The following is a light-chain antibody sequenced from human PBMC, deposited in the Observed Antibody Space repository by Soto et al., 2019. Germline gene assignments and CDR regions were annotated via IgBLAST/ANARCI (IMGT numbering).Light chain of an antibody. V-gene: IGKV3-15*01. CDR3: QQYDNWPPIT. CDR2: DAC. CDR1: QSVSSN. J-gene: IGKJ5*01. Sequence: LMTESPATLSLSPWARATLSCRSSQSVSSNLAWYQQKPGQAPRLLIYDACNRATGIPARFSSSGSGTEFTLTISSLQSEDFAVYYCQQYDNWPPITFGQGRRLE.